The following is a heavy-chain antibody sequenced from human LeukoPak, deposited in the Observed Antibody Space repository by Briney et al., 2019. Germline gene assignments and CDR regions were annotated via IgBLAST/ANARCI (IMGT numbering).Heavy chain of an antibody. Sequence: KTSETLSLTCAVYGGSFSGYYWSWIRQPPGKGLEWIGEINHSGSTNYNPSLKSRVTISVDTSKNQFSLKLSSVTAADTAVYYCARGYYGDYVLVYYYGMDVWGQGTTVTVSS. V-gene: IGHV4-34*01. J-gene: IGHJ6*02. D-gene: IGHD4-17*01. CDR2: INHSGST. CDR1: GGSFSGYY. CDR3: ARGYYGDYVLVYYYGMDV.